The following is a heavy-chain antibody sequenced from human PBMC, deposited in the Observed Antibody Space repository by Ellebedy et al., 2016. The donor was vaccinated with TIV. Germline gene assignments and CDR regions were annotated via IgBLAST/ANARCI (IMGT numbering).Heavy chain of an antibody. D-gene: IGHD5-18*01. J-gene: IGHJ6*02. CDR3: ARDRLGYSRYYYYYYGMDV. CDR1: GESFSGYY. V-gene: IGHV4-34*01. CDR2: INHSGST. Sequence: SETLSLTXAVYGESFSGYYWSWIRQPPGKGLEWIGEINHSGSTNYNPSLKSRVTISVDTSKNQFSLKLSSVTAADTAVYYCARDRLGYSRYYYYYYGMDVWGQGTTVTVSS.